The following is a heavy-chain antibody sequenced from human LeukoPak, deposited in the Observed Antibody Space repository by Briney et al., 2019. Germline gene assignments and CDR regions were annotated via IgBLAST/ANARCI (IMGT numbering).Heavy chain of an antibody. J-gene: IGHJ3*02. D-gene: IGHD6-19*01. CDR1: GYILTELS. CDR3: ARDPYYLKYSSGWFSSPADAFDI. V-gene: IGHV1-24*01. Sequence: ASVKVSCKVSGYILTELSMHWVRQAPGKGLEWMGGFDPEDGETIYAQKFQGRVTMTEDTSTDTAYMELNSLRSEDTAVYYCARDPYYLKYSSGWFSSPADAFDIWGQGTMVTVSS. CDR2: FDPEDGET.